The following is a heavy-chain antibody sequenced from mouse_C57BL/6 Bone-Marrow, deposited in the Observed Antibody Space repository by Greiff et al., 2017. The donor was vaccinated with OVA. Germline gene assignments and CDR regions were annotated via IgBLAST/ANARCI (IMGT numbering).Heavy chain of an antibody. V-gene: IGHV5-6*01. CDR2: ISSGGSYT. J-gene: IGHJ1*03. CDR1: GFTFSSYG. Sequence: VQLKESGGDLVKPGGSLKLSCAASGFTFSSYGMSWVRQTPDKRLEWVATISSGGSYTYYPDSVKGRFTISRDNAKNTLYLQMSSLKSEDTAMYYGARHHYYGSSYWYFDVWGTGTTVTVSS. CDR3: ARHHYYGSSYWYFDV. D-gene: IGHD1-1*01.